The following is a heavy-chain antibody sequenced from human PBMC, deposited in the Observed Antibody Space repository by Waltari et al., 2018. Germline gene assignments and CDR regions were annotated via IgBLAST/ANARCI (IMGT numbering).Heavy chain of an antibody. Sequence: EVRLEESGGGLVQPGGSLRLRCAASGFACSSYWMHWVRQAPGKGRVWVSRIDDDGSGTTYADAVMGRFTISRDNAKNTVYLEMNSLRAEDTAVYYCSRSPAGYSRSDYWGQGTLVTVSS. V-gene: IGHV3-74*01. CDR3: SRSPAGYSRSDY. CDR1: GFACSSYW. J-gene: IGHJ4*02. D-gene: IGHD5-18*01. CDR2: IDDDGSGT.